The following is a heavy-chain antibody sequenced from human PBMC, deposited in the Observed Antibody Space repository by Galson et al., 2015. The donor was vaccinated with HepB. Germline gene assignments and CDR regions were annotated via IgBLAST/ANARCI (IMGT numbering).Heavy chain of an antibody. CDR3: LHDSDGPDY. V-gene: IGHV3-74*01. D-gene: IGHD3-22*01. Sequence: SLRLSCAASGFTFGIYWMHWVRQPPGGGPVWVSHINPDGTNVRYADSVKGRFTISRDNVKITLYLQMNSLRDEDTAVYYCLHDSDGPDYWGQGTMVTVSS. CDR2: INPDGTNV. J-gene: IGHJ4*02. CDR1: GFTFGIYW.